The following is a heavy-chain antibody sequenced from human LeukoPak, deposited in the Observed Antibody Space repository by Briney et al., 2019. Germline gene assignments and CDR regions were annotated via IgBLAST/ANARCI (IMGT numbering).Heavy chain of an antibody. CDR3: ARGFPSGKQWLTN. CDR1: GFIFSNYG. Sequence: ASVKVSCKASGFIFSNYGINWVRQAPGQGLEWMGWISAYNNNTNYAQKLQGRVTMSTDTSTNTAYMELRSLRSDDTAVYYRARGFPSGKQWLTNWGQGTLVTVSS. V-gene: IGHV1-18*01. J-gene: IGHJ4*02. D-gene: IGHD6-19*01. CDR2: ISAYNNNT.